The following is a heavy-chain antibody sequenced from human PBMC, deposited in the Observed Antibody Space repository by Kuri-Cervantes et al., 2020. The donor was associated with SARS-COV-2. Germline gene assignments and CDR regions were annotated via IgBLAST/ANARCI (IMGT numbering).Heavy chain of an antibody. CDR3: ARANYYYDSSGWGCYFDY. V-gene: IGHV4-59*01. J-gene: IGHJ4*02. Sequence: SETLSLTCTVSGGSISSYYWSWIRQPPGKGLGWIGYIYYSGSTNCNPSLKSRVTISVDTSKNQFSLKLSSVTAADTAAYYCARANYYYDSSGWGCYFDYWGQGTLVTVSS. CDR2: IYYSGST. CDR1: GGSISSYY. D-gene: IGHD3-22*01.